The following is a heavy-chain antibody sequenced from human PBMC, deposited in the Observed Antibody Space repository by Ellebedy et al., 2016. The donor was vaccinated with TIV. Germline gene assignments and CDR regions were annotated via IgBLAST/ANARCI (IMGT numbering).Heavy chain of an antibody. D-gene: IGHD2-2*01. Sequence: SVKVSXXASGGTFSSYAISWVRQAPGQGLEWMGGIIPIFGTANYAQKFQGRVTITADESTSTAYMELSSLRSEDTAVYYCASLERASSIQQQRYMDVWGKGTTVTVSS. CDR3: ASLERASSIQQQRYMDV. J-gene: IGHJ6*03. V-gene: IGHV1-69*13. CDR2: IIPIFGTA. CDR1: GGTFSSYA.